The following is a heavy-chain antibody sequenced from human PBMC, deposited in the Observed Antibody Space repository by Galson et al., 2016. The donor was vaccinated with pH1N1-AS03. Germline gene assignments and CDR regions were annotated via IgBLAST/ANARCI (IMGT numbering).Heavy chain of an antibody. Sequence: SLRLSCAASRFTFSSYSMNWVRQAPGKGLEWVSSISISGSYVYYADSVKGRFTISRGNAKNSLYLHMNSLSAEDTAVYYCARRATDGYTIDYWGQGTLVTVSS. D-gene: IGHD5-24*01. V-gene: IGHV3-21*01. CDR3: ARRATDGYTIDY. CDR1: RFTFSSYS. CDR2: ISISGSYV. J-gene: IGHJ4*02.